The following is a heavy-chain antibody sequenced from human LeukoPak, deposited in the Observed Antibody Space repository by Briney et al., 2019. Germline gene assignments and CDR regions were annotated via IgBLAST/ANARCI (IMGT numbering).Heavy chain of an antibody. D-gene: IGHD4-23*01. Sequence: PSETLSLTCTVSGGSISGYYWSWIRQPPGKGLEWLGFIYNTGNTNYNPSLQRRVTISLDTSKNQFSLSLSSVTAADPAVYYCARPGGRDHGGNSVAFDIWGQGTMVTVSS. V-gene: IGHV4-59*08. CDR3: ARPGGRDHGGNSVAFDI. CDR2: IYNTGNT. J-gene: IGHJ3*02. CDR1: GGSISGYY.